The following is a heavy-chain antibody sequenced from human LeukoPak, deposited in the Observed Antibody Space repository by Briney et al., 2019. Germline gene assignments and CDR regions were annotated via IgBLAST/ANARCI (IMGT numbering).Heavy chain of an antibody. CDR1: GGSISSGSYY. J-gene: IGHJ4*02. CDR3: ARENYDFWSGYLSGDYFDY. Sequence: SETLSLTCTVSGGSISSGSYYWSWIRQPAGKGLEWIGRIYTSGSTNYNPSLKSRVTISVDTSKNQFFLKLRSVTAADTAVYYCARENYDFWSGYLSGDYFDYWGQGTLVTVSS. CDR2: IYTSGST. D-gene: IGHD3-3*01. V-gene: IGHV4-61*02.